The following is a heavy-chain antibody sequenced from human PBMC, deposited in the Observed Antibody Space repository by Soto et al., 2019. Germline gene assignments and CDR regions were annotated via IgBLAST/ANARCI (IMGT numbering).Heavy chain of an antibody. CDR2: ISSSSSYI. J-gene: IGHJ3*02. CDR1: GFTFSIYS. Sequence: PWGSLRLSCAASGFTFSIYSMNWVRQSPGKGLEWVSSISSSSSYIYYADSVKGRFTISRDNAKNSLYLQMNSLRAEDTAVYYCARGGYDSSGYYYIPSAFDIWGQGTMVTVSS. V-gene: IGHV3-21*01. CDR3: ARGGYDSSGYYYIPSAFDI. D-gene: IGHD3-22*01.